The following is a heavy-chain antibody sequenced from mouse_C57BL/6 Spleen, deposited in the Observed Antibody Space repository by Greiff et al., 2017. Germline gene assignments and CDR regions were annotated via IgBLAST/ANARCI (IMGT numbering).Heavy chain of an antibody. CDR1: GYTFTDYN. CDR3: ARSAYYYGSSFYWYFDV. D-gene: IGHD1-1*01. Sequence: EVQLQQSGPELVKPGASVKMSCKASGYTFTDYNMHWVKQSHGKSLEWIGYINPNNGGTSYNQKFKGKATLTVNKSSSTAYMELRSLTSEDSAVYYCARSAYYYGSSFYWYFDVWGTGTTVTVSS. CDR2: INPNNGGT. J-gene: IGHJ1*03. V-gene: IGHV1-22*01.